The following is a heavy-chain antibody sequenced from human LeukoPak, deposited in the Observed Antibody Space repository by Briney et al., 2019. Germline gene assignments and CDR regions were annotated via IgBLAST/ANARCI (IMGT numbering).Heavy chain of an antibody. Sequence: SETLSLTCTVSGGSISGYYWSWIRQPPGKGLEWIEYIYYSGSTNYNPSLKSRVTISVDTSKNQFSLKLSSVTAADTAVYYCARDFDYWGQGTLVTVSS. V-gene: IGHV4-59*01. CDR1: GGSISGYY. J-gene: IGHJ4*02. CDR2: IYYSGST. CDR3: ARDFDY.